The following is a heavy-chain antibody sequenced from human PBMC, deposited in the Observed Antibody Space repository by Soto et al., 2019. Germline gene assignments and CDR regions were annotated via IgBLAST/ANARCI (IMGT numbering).Heavy chain of an antibody. J-gene: IGHJ6*02. Sequence: QVQLQESGPGLVKPSETLSLTCTVSGGSIDGYNCAWIRQPPGKALEWVGYVYYNGGSSYNPSLKSRVTLSMDTSTSQFSLQLRSVTAADAAVYYCVRQGIGNLHGLVDVWGRGTTVTVSS. CDR3: VRQGIGNLHGLVDV. CDR2: VYYNGGS. CDR1: GGSIDGYN. D-gene: IGHD3-10*01. V-gene: IGHV4-59*08.